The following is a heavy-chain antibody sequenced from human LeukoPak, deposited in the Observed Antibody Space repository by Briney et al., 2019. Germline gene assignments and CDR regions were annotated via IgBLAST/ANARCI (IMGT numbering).Heavy chain of an antibody. V-gene: IGHV1-69*06. Sequence: ASVKVSCKASGGTFSSYAISWVRQALGQGLEWMGGIIPIFGTANYAQKFQGRVTITADKSTSTAYMELSSLRSEDTAVYYCARGRGAGPFDYWGQGTLVTVSS. CDR3: ARGRGAGPFDY. CDR2: IIPIFGTA. D-gene: IGHD6-19*01. J-gene: IGHJ4*02. CDR1: GGTFSSYA.